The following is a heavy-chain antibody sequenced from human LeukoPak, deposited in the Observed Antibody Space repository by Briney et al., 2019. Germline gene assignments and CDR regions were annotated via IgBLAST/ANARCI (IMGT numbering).Heavy chain of an antibody. CDR3: AKQALGVYCSGGSCPPGDY. J-gene: IGHJ4*02. CDR1: GFTFSSYA. Sequence: GGSLRLSCAASGFTFSSYAMSWVCQAPGKGLEWVSAISGSGGSTYYADSVKGRFTISRDNSKNTLYLQMNSLRAEDTAVYYCAKQALGVYCSGGSCPPGDYWGQGTLVTVSS. D-gene: IGHD2-15*01. CDR2: ISGSGGST. V-gene: IGHV3-23*01.